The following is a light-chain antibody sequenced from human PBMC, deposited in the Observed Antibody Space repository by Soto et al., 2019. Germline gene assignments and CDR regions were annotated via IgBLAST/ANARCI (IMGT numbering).Light chain of an antibody. CDR1: QSVSSSY. J-gene: IGKJ1*01. CDR3: LQYGRSPKT. CDR2: GAS. V-gene: IGKV3-20*01. Sequence: EIVLTQSPGTLSLSPGERATLSCRASQSVSSSYLAWYQQKPGQAPRLLIYGASSRATGIPDRFSGSGSGTDFTLTISRLEPEDFAVYYCLQYGRSPKTFGQGTKV.